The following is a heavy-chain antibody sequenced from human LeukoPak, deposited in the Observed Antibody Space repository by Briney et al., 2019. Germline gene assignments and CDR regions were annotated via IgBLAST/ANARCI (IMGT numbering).Heavy chain of an antibody. CDR1: GFTFSSYA. CDR3: AKSGYGSEPYYYYGMDV. V-gene: IGHV3-23*01. D-gene: IGHD1-14*01. J-gene: IGHJ6*02. CDR2: ISGSGGST. Sequence: GGSLRLSCAASGFTFSSYAMSWVRQAPGKGLEWASAISGSGGSTYYADSVKGRFTISRDNSKNTLYLQMNSLRAEDTAVYYCAKSGYGSEPYYYYGMDVWGQGTTVTVSS.